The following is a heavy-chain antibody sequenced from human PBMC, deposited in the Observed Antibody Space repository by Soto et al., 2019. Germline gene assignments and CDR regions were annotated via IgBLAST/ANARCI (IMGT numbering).Heavy chain of an antibody. Sequence: EVQVLESGGGLVQSGGSLRLSCAASGFTFSTYGMSWVRQAPGEGLKWVSAISGSGGSTYYADSVKGRFTISRDNSKNTLYLQMNSLRAEDTAVYYCAKDPRSVVERSVYGMDVWGQGTTVTVSS. CDR1: GFTFSTYG. V-gene: IGHV3-23*01. D-gene: IGHD2-21*01. CDR2: ISGSGGST. J-gene: IGHJ6*02. CDR3: AKDPRSVVERSVYGMDV.